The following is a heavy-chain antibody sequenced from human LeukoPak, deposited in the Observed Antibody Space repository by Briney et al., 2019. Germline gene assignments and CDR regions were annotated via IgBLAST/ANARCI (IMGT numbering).Heavy chain of an antibody. J-gene: IGHJ6*03. D-gene: IGHD3-3*01. CDR2: ISPSGGST. CDR3: ARDYDFSQSYYYYMDV. CDR1: GYTFTGYY. Sequence: GASVKVSCKASGYTFTGYYMHWVRQAPGQGPEWMGVISPSGGSTTYAQKFQGRVTMTTDTSTSTAYMELRRLRSDDTAVYYCARDYDFSQSYYYYMDVWGKGTTVTVSS. V-gene: IGHV1-46*01.